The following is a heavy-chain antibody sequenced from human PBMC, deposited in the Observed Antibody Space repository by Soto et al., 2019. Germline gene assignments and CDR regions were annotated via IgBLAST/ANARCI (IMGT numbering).Heavy chain of an antibody. CDR3: ARHRVGVVAAVPSPNWFDP. Sequence: PSETLSLTCTVSGGSISSSSYYWGWIRQPPGKGLEWIGSIYYSGSTYYNPSLKSRVTISVDTSKNQFSLKLSSVTAADTAVYYCARHRVGVVAAVPSPNWFDPWGQGTLVTVSS. V-gene: IGHV4-39*01. J-gene: IGHJ5*02. CDR2: IYYSGST. D-gene: IGHD2-15*01. CDR1: GGSISSSSYY.